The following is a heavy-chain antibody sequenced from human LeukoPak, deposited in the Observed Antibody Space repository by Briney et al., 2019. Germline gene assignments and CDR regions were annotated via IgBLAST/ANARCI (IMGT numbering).Heavy chain of an antibody. CDR1: GGSVSSGSYY. V-gene: IGHV4-61*01. J-gene: IGHJ4*02. CDR2: IYYSGST. Sequence: SETLSLTCTVSGGSVSSGSYYWSWIRQPPGKGLEWIGYIYYSGSTNYNPSLKSRVTISVDTSKSQFSLKLSSVTAADTAVYYCARESGYYYDRSGYFDYWGQGTLVTVSS. D-gene: IGHD3-22*01. CDR3: ARESGYYYDRSGYFDY.